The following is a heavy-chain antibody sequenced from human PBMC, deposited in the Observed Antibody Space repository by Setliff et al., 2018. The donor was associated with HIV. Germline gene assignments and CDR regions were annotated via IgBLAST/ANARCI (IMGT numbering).Heavy chain of an antibody. D-gene: IGHD1-26*01. Sequence: ASVKVSCKASGYTFTNYFMHWVRQAPGEGLEWVGRVDPEDGETRYAMKFQGSVTISADTSTDTTDLSLTSLRSQDTAVYYCATVRIVGATEFDYWGQGTVVTVSS. CDR1: GYTFTNYF. CDR2: VDPEDGET. V-gene: IGHV1-69-2*01. CDR3: ATVRIVGATEFDY. J-gene: IGHJ4*02.